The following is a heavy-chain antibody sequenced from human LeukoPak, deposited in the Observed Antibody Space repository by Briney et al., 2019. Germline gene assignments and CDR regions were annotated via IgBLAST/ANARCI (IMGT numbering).Heavy chain of an antibody. D-gene: IGHD5-12*01. J-gene: IGHJ4*02. Sequence: SETLSLTCAVYGGSFSGYYWSWIRQPPGKGLEWIGEINHSGSTNYNPSLKSRVTISVDTSKNQFSLKLSSVTAADTAMYYCARVDSDDDYWGQGTLVTVSS. V-gene: IGHV4-34*01. CDR3: ARVDSDDDY. CDR2: INHSGST. CDR1: GGSFSGYY.